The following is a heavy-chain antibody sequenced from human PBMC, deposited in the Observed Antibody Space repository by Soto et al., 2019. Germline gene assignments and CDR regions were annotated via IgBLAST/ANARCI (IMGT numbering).Heavy chain of an antibody. CDR2: IISGNGNT. CDR3: VSGRLQLPIFDN. Sequence: QAQLVQSGAEVKKPGVSMRVSCKASRSTFTSDAIHWVRQAPGQRLEWMGWIISGNGNTKYSQKFQGRVTITRDTSASTVYMDLSRLRSEDTAVYYWVSGRLQLPIFDNGGQGTLVTVSS. D-gene: IGHD1-1*01. V-gene: IGHV1-3*01. J-gene: IGHJ4*02. CDR1: RSTFTSDA.